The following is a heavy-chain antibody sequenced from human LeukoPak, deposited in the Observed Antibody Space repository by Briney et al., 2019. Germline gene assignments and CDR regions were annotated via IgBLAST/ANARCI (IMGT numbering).Heavy chain of an antibody. Sequence: SETLSLTCAVYGGSFSGYYWSWIRQPPGKGLEWIGEINHSGSTNYNPSLKSRVTISVDTSKNQFSLKLSSVTAADTAVYYCARATDVVVPATLRAYWFDPWGQGTLVTVSS. CDR3: ARATDVVVPATLRAYWFDP. V-gene: IGHV4-34*01. CDR1: GGSFSGYY. CDR2: INHSGST. D-gene: IGHD2-2*01. J-gene: IGHJ5*02.